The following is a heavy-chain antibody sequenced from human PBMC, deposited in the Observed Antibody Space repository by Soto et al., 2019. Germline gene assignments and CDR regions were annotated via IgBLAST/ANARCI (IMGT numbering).Heavy chain of an antibody. CDR3: ARGRSQAQSMIVVVSHQRAEYFQY. V-gene: IGHV4-34*01. CDR1: GGSFSGYY. J-gene: IGHJ1*01. D-gene: IGHD3-22*01. Sequence: PSETLSLTCAVDGGSFSGYYWSWIRQPPGKGLEWIGEINHSGSTNYNPSLKSRVTISVDRSKNQFSLKLSSVTAADTAVYYCARGRSQAQSMIVVVSHQRAEYFQYWGQGTLVTVSS. CDR2: INHSGST.